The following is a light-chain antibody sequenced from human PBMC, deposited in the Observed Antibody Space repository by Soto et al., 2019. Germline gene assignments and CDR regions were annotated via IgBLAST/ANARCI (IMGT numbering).Light chain of an antibody. CDR3: VLYMGSGISV. CDR2: NTD. Sequence: QAVVTQEPSFSVSPGGTVTLTCGLSSGSVSTTYYPSWYQQTPGQAPRTLIYNTDIRSSGVPDRFSGSILGNKAALTTTGAQADDESDYYCVLYMGSGISVFGGGTKVTVL. V-gene: IGLV8-61*01. J-gene: IGLJ3*02. CDR1: SGSVSTTYY.